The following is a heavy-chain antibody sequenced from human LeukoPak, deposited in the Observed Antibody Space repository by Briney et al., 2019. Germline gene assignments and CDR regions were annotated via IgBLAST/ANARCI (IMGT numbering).Heavy chain of an antibody. CDR2: IYHTGST. D-gene: IGHD3-3*01. CDR3: ARGSDYGDY. Sequence: SETLSLTCTVSRASISTHYWSWIRQPPGKGLEWIGFIYHTGSTNYNPSLKGRVTMSVDTSKNQFSLRLRSVTAADTAVYYCARGSDYGDYWGQGTLVTVSS. V-gene: IGHV4-59*11. CDR1: RASISTHY. J-gene: IGHJ4*02.